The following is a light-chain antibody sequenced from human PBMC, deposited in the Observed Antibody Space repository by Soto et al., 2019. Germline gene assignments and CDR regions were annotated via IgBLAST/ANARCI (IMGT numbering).Light chain of an antibody. Sequence: EIVLTQSPGTLSLSPGERVTLSCRASQSVSSSYLAWYQQKPGQAPRLLIYGASSRATGIPDRFSGSGSGTDFTLTISRLEPEDFAVYYCQQYGGSPLYTFGQGTKVEIK. J-gene: IGKJ2*01. CDR1: QSVSSSY. CDR3: QQYGGSPLYT. CDR2: GAS. V-gene: IGKV3-20*01.